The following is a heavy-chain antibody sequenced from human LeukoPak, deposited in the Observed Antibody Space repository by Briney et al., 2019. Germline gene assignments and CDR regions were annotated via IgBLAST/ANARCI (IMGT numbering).Heavy chain of an antibody. CDR3: ARESNSSGWYLGGFDY. J-gene: IGHJ4*02. V-gene: IGHV3-20*04. CDR2: INWNGGST. Sequence: PGGSLRLSCAATGFTFDDYGMSWVRHAPRKGLEWVSGINWNGGSTGYADSVKGRFTISRDNAKNSLYLQMNSLRAEDTAVYYCARESNSSGWYLGGFDYWGQGALVTVSS. D-gene: IGHD6-19*01. CDR1: GFTFDDYG.